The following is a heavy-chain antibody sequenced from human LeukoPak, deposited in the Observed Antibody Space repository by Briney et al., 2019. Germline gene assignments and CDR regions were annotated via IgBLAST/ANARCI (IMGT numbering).Heavy chain of an antibody. V-gene: IGHV1-18*01. J-gene: IGHJ4*02. CDR1: GYTFTNYA. D-gene: IGHD3-10*01. CDR2: ISAYNGNT. CDR3: ARGKSFGESGY. Sequence: ASVKVSCKASGYTFTNYAINWVRQAPGQGLEWMGWISAYNGNTNYAQKLQGRVTMTTDTSTSTAYMELRSLRSDDTAVYYCARGKSFGESGYWGQGTLVTVSS.